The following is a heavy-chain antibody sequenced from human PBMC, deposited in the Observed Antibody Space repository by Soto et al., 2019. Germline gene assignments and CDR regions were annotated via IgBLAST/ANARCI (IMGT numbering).Heavy chain of an antibody. CDR2: IYYTGDT. J-gene: IGHJ4*02. V-gene: IGHV4-59*12. D-gene: IGHD1-26*01. CDR1: GDSMNNNY. Sequence: PSETLSLTCTVSGDSMNNNYWSWVRQSPGKGLEWIGYIYYTGDTNYNAALKSRVTISVDKSKRHFSLRLSSVTAADTAVYYCARVRFSVTMRVCFDYWGQGTLVTVSS. CDR3: ARVRFSVTMRVCFDY.